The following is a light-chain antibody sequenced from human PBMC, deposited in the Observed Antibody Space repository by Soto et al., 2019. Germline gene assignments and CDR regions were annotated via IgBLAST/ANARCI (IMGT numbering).Light chain of an antibody. CDR2: SND. CDR1: SSNIGSEY. Sequence: QSVLTQPPSASGTPGQTVTISCSGSSSNIGSEYVYWYQHLPGAAPKLLVYSNDQRPSGVPDRFSASKSGTSASLAISGLRSEDEGDYYCSATDDRLSGPVFGGGTKLTVL. V-gene: IGLV1-47*02. J-gene: IGLJ2*01. CDR3: SATDDRLSGPV.